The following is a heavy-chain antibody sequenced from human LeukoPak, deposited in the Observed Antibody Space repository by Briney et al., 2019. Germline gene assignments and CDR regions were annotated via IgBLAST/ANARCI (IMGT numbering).Heavy chain of an antibody. J-gene: IGHJ4*02. Sequence: GGSLRLSCAASGFTFSSYSMNWVRQAQGQGLERVSYISSSSSTIYYADSVKGRFTISRDNAKNSLYLQMNSLRAEDTAVYYCARVEGYDILTGHFDYWGQGTLVTVSS. CDR3: ARVEGYDILTGHFDY. CDR2: ISSSSSTI. CDR1: GFTFSSYS. V-gene: IGHV3-48*01. D-gene: IGHD3-9*01.